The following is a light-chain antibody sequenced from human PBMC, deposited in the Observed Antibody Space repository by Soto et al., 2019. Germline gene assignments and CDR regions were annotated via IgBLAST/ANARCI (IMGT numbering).Light chain of an antibody. Sequence: EIVMTQTPLSLSVTPGQPASISCKSSQRLLHNDGKAYLYWYLQRPGQPPQLLIYDVSKRFSGAPDRFSGSGSGTDFTLKISRVEAEDVGVYSCMQSVQLPLTFGGGTKVEIK. J-gene: IGKJ4*01. CDR1: QRLLHNDGKAY. V-gene: IGKV2D-29*01. CDR2: DVS. CDR3: MQSVQLPLT.